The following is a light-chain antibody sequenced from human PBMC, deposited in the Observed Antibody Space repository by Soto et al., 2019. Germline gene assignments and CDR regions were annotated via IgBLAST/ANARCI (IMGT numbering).Light chain of an antibody. Sequence: QSALTQPASVSGSPGQSITISCTGTSSDVGGYNFVSWYQQHPGKAPKLMIFEVSHRPSGVSDRFSGSKSGNTASLTISGLQAEDEADYFCYSYRSSTNRVFGGGTKLTVL. CDR1: SSDVGGYNF. V-gene: IGLV2-14*03. CDR3: YSYRSSTNRV. J-gene: IGLJ3*02. CDR2: EVS.